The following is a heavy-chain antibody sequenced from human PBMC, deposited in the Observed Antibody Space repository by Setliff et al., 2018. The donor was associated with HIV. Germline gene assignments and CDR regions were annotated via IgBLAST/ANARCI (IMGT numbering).Heavy chain of an antibody. D-gene: IGHD6-13*01. V-gene: IGHV1-69*06. CDR1: GGTFRSNA. CDR3: AREIQIAVAAVGWFDP. Sequence: RASVKVSCKASGGTFRSNAISWVRQAPGQGLEWMGGIIPLFGTANYAQKFQGRVTITADKSTSTAYLELNSLRSEDSAIYYCAREIQIAVAAVGWFDPWGQGTLVTVSS. CDR2: IIPLFGTA. J-gene: IGHJ5*02.